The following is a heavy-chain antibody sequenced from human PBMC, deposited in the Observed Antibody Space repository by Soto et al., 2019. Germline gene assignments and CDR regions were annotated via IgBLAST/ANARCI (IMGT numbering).Heavy chain of an antibody. V-gene: IGHV1-3*01. D-gene: IGHD3-10*01. Sequence: ASVKVSCKASGYTFTSYAMHWVRQAPGQRLEWMGWINAGNGNTKYSQKFQGRVTITRDTSASTAYMELSSLRSEDTAVYYCARAYGSGKSYYYYSDMDVWGQGTTVTVSS. J-gene: IGHJ6*02. CDR2: INAGNGNT. CDR3: ARAYGSGKSYYYYSDMDV. CDR1: GYTFTSYA.